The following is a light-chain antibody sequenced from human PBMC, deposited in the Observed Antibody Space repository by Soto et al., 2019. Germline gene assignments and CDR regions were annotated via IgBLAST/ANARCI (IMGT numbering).Light chain of an antibody. CDR1: QDISDY. J-gene: IGKJ3*01. CDR3: QQYDNLLIT. Sequence: DLPMTQSPSSLSASVGDRVTITCQASQDISDYLNWYQQKPGKAPKLLMYDASNLETGVPSRFSGSGSGTDFTLTISSLQPEDFATYYCQQYDNLLITFGPGTRVDIK. CDR2: DAS. V-gene: IGKV1-33*01.